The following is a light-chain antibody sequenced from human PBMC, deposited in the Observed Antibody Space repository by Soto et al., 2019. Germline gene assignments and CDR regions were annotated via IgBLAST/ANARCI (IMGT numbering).Light chain of an antibody. V-gene: IGKV3-20*01. CDR3: QQYGSSPIT. J-gene: IGKJ5*01. CDR1: QTVRNNY. Sequence: EIVLTQSPGTLSLSPGERATLSCRASQTVRNNYLAWYQQKPGQAPRLAIYGASNRATGIPDRFSASGSGTDFTLTISRLGPEDFAVYYCQQYGSSPITFGQGTRLEIK. CDR2: GAS.